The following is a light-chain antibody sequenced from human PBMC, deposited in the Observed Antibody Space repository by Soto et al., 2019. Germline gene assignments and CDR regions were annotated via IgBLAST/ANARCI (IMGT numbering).Light chain of an antibody. CDR1: SSNIGAGYD. V-gene: IGLV1-40*01. CDR2: DNN. CDR3: QSSDSSLTGSYVV. Sequence: QSVLTQPPSVSGAPGQRVTISCTGSSSNIGAGYDVHWYQQLPETAPKLLIFDNNNRPSGVPDRFSGSKSGTSASLAIAGIQAEDEADYYCQSSDSSLTGSYVVFGGGTKLTVL. J-gene: IGLJ2*01.